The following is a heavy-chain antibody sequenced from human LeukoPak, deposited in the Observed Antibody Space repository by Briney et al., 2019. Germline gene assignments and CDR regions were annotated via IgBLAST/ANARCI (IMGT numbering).Heavy chain of an antibody. CDR2: INPNSGGT. CDR3: ATGSMPRYSSSYYYYGMDV. Sequence: ASVKVSCKASGYTFTGYYMHWVRQAPGQGLEWMGWINPNSGGTNYAQKFQGWVTMTRDTSISTAYMELSRLRSDDTAVYYCATGSMPRYSSSYYYYGMDVWGQGTTVTVSS. D-gene: IGHD6-13*01. J-gene: IGHJ6*02. CDR1: GYTFTGYY. V-gene: IGHV1-2*04.